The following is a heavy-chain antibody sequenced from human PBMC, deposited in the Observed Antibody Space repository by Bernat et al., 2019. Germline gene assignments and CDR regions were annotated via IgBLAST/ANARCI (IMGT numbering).Heavy chain of an antibody. J-gene: IGHJ6*02. CDR1: GFTFSSYG. CDR3: ARDRRGTDSGGMDV. CDR2: IWYDGSNK. Sequence: QVQLVESGGGVVQPGRSLRLSCAASGFTFSSYGMHWVRQAPGKGLEWVAVIWYDGSNKYYADSVKGRFTISRDNSKNTLYLQMISLRDEDTAVYYCARDRRGTDSGGMDVWGQGTTVTVSS. V-gene: IGHV3-33*01. D-gene: IGHD3-16*01.